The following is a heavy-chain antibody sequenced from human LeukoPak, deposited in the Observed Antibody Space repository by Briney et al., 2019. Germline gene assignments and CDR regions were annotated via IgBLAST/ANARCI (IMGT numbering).Heavy chain of an antibody. J-gene: IGHJ4*02. Sequence: SETLSLTCAVYGGSFSAHYWNWIRQVPGKGLEWIGGVNHSGSTNTNPSLKGRATLSLDTSKNQFSLKLTSVTAADTAFYYCARGARPLGWFVVGRPPSEYYFDNWGQGAQVTVSS. CDR3: ARGARPLGWFVVGRPPSEYYFDN. CDR2: VNHSGST. CDR1: GGSFSAHY. D-gene: IGHD3-3*01. V-gene: IGHV4-34*04.